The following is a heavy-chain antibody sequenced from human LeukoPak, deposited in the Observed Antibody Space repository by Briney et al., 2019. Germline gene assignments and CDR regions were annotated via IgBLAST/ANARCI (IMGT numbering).Heavy chain of an antibody. CDR1: GYTFTGYY. CDR3: AISSSSLGYFDY. J-gene: IGHJ4*02. Sequence: GASVKVSCKASGYTFTGYYMHWVRQAPGQGLEWMGWINPNSGGTNYAQKFQGRVTITRDTSISTAYMELSRLRSDDTAVYYCAISSSSLGYFDYWGQGTLVTVSS. D-gene: IGHD6-6*01. V-gene: IGHV1-2*02. CDR2: INPNSGGT.